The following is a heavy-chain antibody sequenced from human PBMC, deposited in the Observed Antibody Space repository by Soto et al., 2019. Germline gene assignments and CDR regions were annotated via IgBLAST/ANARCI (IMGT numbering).Heavy chain of an antibody. D-gene: IGHD1-1*01. J-gene: IGHJ5*02. Sequence: ASVKVSCKASGYTFTSYAMHWVRQAPGQRLEWMGWINAGNGNTKYSQKFQGRVTITRDTSASTAYMELSSLRSEDTAVYYCARATERNGNNWFDPWGQGTLVTVSS. V-gene: IGHV1-3*01. CDR2: INAGNGNT. CDR1: GYTFTSYA. CDR3: ARATERNGNNWFDP.